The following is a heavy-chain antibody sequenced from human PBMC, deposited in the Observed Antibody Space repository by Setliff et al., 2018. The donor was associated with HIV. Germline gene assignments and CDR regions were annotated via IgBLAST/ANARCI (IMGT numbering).Heavy chain of an antibody. J-gene: IGHJ4*02. D-gene: IGHD3-22*01. Sequence: LGESLKISCAASGFTFSSYSMNWVRQAPGKGLEWVSSIISSSSYIYYADSVKGRFTISRDNAKNSLYLQMNSLRAGDTAVYYCARDFSNYYDSSGYTGDYWGQGTLVTVSS. CDR1: GFTFSSYS. V-gene: IGHV3-21*01. CDR3: ARDFSNYYDSSGYTGDY. CDR2: IISSSSYI.